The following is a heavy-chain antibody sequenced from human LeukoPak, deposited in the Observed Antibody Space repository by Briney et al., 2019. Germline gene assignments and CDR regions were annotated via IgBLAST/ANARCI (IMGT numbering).Heavy chain of an antibody. Sequence: SGGSLRLFCAASGFTFSSYAVSWVRQAPGKGLEWVSAISGSGGSTYYAASVKSRFTISRDNSKNTLYLQMNSLRAEDTPVYFFGKGLEVQGRSSMDVWGKGTTVTVSS. CDR1: GFTFSSYA. V-gene: IGHV3-23*01. CDR3: GKGLEVQGRSSMDV. CDR2: ISGSGGST. D-gene: IGHD3-10*01. J-gene: IGHJ6*03.